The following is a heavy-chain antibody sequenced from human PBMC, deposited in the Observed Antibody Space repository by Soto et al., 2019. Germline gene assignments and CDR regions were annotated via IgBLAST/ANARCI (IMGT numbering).Heavy chain of an antibody. CDR3: AATPYNNADYFDC. CDR2: FDPEHGES. D-gene: IGHD1-1*01. Sequence: GASVKVSCKVSGCTLTELSMHWVRQAPGKGLEWMGGFDPEHGESIYAQRFHGRVTMTEDTSTDTAYMELSSLRSEGTAVYYCAATPYNNADYFDCWGQGTLVTVSS. J-gene: IGHJ4*02. V-gene: IGHV1-24*01. CDR1: GCTLTELS.